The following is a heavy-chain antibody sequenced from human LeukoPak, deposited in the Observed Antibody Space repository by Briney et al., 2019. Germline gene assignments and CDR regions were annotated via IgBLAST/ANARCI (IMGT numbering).Heavy chain of an antibody. D-gene: IGHD2-2*02. CDR2: ISASGGGT. J-gene: IGHJ4*02. Sequence: GGSLRLSCAASGFRFKNYAMAWVRQPPGKGLEWVSTISASGGGTYYADSVTGRFTISRDNSKDTLSLQMNTLRVEDTGLYYCAKAVRRAEYCSSTTCYTSSFDQWGQGTLVTVSS. CDR3: AKAVRRAEYCSSTTCYTSSFDQ. CDR1: GFRFKNYA. V-gene: IGHV3-23*01.